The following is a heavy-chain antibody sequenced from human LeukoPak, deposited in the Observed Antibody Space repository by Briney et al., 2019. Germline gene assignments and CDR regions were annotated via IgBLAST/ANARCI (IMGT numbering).Heavy chain of an antibody. D-gene: IGHD1-20*01. CDR3: AKHSNWNAGVDWFDP. CDR2: IYYSGST. Sequence: SETLSLTCTVSSGSISSYYWSWFRQPPGKGLEWIGYIYYSGSTNSNPSLKSRVNISVDTSKNQFSLKLSSVTAADTAVYYCAKHSNWNAGVDWFDPWGQGTLVTVSS. CDR1: SGSISSYY. J-gene: IGHJ5*02. V-gene: IGHV4-59*08.